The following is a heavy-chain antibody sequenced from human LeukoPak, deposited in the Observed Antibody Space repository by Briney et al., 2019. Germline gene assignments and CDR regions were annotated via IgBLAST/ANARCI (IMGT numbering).Heavy chain of an antibody. CDR2: IKQDGSEK. D-gene: IGHD2-2*01. CDR3: ARDPRLGYCSSTSCFLDYYFDY. J-gene: IGHJ4*02. V-gene: IGHV3-7*01. Sequence: PGGSLRLSCAASGFTFSSYWMSWVRQAPGKGLEWVANIKQDGSEKYYVDSVKGRFTISRDNAKNSLYLQMNSLRAEDTAVYYCARDPRLGYCSSTSCFLDYYFDYWGQGTLVTVSS. CDR1: GFTFSSYW.